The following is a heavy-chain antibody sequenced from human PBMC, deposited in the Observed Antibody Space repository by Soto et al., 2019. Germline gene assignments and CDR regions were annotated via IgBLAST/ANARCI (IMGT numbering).Heavy chain of an antibody. V-gene: IGHV4-59*01. D-gene: IGHD3-3*01. J-gene: IGHJ6*02. CDR1: GGSISDFY. CDR2: LYYTGST. CDR3: ARGGGYDFRSSQAPPIDV. Sequence: TLSLTCNVSGGSISDFYWSWIRQSPGKRLEWIGYLYYTGSTNYNPALKSRVTISLDTSKNQFSLKVRSVTAADTAVYYCARGGGYDFRSSQAPPIDVWGQGTTVTVSS.